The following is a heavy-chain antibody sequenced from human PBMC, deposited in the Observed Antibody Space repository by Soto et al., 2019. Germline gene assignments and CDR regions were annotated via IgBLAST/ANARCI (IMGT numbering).Heavy chain of an antibody. CDR3: ARDTLPRRGYDWFAFDI. V-gene: IGHV1-18*01. J-gene: IGHJ3*02. Sequence: ASVKVSCKASGYTFTSYGISWVRQAPGQGLEWMGWIAAYNGNTDYAQKFQGRVTMTTDTSTSTAYMDLRSLRYEDTAVYYCARDTLPRRGYDWFAFDIWGQGTMVTVSS. CDR2: IAAYNGNT. D-gene: IGHD5-12*01. CDR1: GYTFTSYG.